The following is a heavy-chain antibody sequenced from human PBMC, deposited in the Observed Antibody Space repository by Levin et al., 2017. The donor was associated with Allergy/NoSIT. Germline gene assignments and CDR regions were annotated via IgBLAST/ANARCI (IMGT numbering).Heavy chain of an antibody. V-gene: IGHV1-2*06. J-gene: IGHJ4*02. CDR2: INPNSGGT. D-gene: IGHD2-2*01. CDR3: ARGPPIYCSSTSCYEYYFDY. Sequence: ASVKVSCKASGYTFTGYYMHWVRQAPGQGLEWMGRINPNSGGTNYAQKFQGRVTMTRDTSISTAYMELSRLRSDDTAVYYCARGPPIYCSSTSCYEYYFDYWGQGTLVTVSS. CDR1: GYTFTGYY.